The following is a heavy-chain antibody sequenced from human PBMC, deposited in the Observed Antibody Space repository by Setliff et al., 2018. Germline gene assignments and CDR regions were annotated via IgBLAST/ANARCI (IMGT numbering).Heavy chain of an antibody. CDR3: ARLVDYYYCYMDV. V-gene: IGHV3-21*01. Sequence: PGGSLRLSCAASGFTFSTYSMNWVRQAPGRGLEWVSSISSSSSYIYYADSVKGRFTISRDNAKNSLYLQMNSLRADDTAVYFCARLVDYYYCYMDVWGKGTTVTVSS. CDR1: GFTFSTYS. CDR2: ISSSSSYI. J-gene: IGHJ6*03.